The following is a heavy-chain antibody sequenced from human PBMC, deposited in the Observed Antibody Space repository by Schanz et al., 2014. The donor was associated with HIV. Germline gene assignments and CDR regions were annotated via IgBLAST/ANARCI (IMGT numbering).Heavy chain of an antibody. Sequence: EVQLLESGGGLVLSGGSLRLSCAASGFTFSRYAMSWVRQAPGKGLEWVSSISGSGGSTYYADSVKGRFTISRGNSKNTLYLQMNSLRAEDTAVYYCAKGGFYGDYVSYYYGLDVWGQGTTVTVSS. V-gene: IGHV3-23*01. J-gene: IGHJ6*02. D-gene: IGHD4-17*01. CDR3: AKGGFYGDYVSYYYGLDV. CDR2: ISGSGGST. CDR1: GFTFSRYA.